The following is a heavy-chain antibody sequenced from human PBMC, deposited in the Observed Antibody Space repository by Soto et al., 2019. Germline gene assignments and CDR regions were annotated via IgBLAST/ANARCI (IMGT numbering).Heavy chain of an antibody. CDR3: VVGRGCYPTWFDP. CDR2: NYYRGST. V-gene: IGHV4-31*03. J-gene: IGHJ5*02. D-gene: IGHD3-16*02. CDR1: GVSISRGRSY. Sequence: QVQLQDACPGLVKPLKTLSLNCTVSGVSISRGRSYWSWIRQHPAKCLEWIGYNYYRGSTYYNPSLKTRVNISVDSSKNQCALKMSSVPAADTAVYYCVVGRGCYPTWFDPWGQGTLVTVS.